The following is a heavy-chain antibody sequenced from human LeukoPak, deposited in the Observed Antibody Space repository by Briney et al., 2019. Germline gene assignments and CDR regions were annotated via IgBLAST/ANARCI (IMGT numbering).Heavy chain of an antibody. V-gene: IGHV3-23*01. CDR2: ISGSGGST. CDR1: GFTFSSYA. J-gene: IGHJ4*02. Sequence: GGSLRLSCAASGFTFSSYAMSWVRQAPGKGLEWVSAISGSGGSTYYADSVKGRFTISRDNSKNTLYLQMNSLRAEDKAVYYCAKGSGYYGSGSYSFDYWGQGTLVTVSS. D-gene: IGHD3-10*01. CDR3: AKGSGYYGSGSYSFDY.